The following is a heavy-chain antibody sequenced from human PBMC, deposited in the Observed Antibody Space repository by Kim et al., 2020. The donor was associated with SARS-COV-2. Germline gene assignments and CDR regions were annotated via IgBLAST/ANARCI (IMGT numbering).Heavy chain of an antibody. Sequence: SETLSLTCTVSGGSISSSSYYWSWIRQPPGKGLEWIGSIYYSGSTYYNPSLKSRVTISVDTSKNQFSLKLSSVTAADTAVYYCAGEMATIRGYYYGMDV. CDR2: IYYSGST. D-gene: IGHD5-12*01. V-gene: IGHV4-39*02. CDR3: AGEMATIRGYYYGMDV. J-gene: IGHJ6*01. CDR1: GGSISSSSYY.